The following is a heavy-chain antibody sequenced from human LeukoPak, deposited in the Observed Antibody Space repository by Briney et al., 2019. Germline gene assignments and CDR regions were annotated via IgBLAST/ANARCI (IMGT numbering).Heavy chain of an antibody. D-gene: IGHD6-19*01. CDR1: GYTLTELS. V-gene: IGHV1-24*01. CDR2: FDPEDGET. Sequence: GASVKVSCKVSGYTLTELSMHWVRQAPGKGLEWVGGFDPEDGETIYAQKFQGRVTMTEDTSTDTAYMELSSLRSEDTAVYYCATVVSSGWSYYFDYWGQGTLVTVSS. J-gene: IGHJ4*02. CDR3: ATVVSSGWSYYFDY.